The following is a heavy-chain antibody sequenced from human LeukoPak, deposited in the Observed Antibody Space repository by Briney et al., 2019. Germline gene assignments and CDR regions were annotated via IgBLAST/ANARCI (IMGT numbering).Heavy chain of an antibody. CDR1: GYTFTGYY. CDR2: INPNSGGT. D-gene: IGHD2-15*01. CDR3: ASWLVVVAATQSAQDYFDY. J-gene: IGHJ4*02. Sequence: GASVKVSCKASGYTFTGYYMHWVRQAPGQGLEWMGWINPNSGGTNYAQKFQGRVTMTRDTSISTAYMELSRLRSDDTAVYYCASWLVVVAATQSAQDYFDYWGQGTLVTVSS. V-gene: IGHV1-2*02.